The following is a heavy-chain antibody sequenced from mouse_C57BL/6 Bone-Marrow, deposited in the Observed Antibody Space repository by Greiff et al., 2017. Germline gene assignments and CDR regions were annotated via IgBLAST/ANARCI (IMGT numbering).Heavy chain of an antibody. V-gene: IGHV1-81*01. CDR2: IYPRSGNT. CDR1: GYTFTSYG. Sequence: VQRVESGAELARPGASVKLSCKASGYTFTSYGISWVKQRTGQGLEWIGEIYPRSGNTYYNEKFKGKATLTADKSSSTAYMELRSLTSEDSAVYFCARGAVVAREWFAYWGQGTLVTVSA. J-gene: IGHJ3*01. CDR3: ARGAVVAREWFAY. D-gene: IGHD1-1*01.